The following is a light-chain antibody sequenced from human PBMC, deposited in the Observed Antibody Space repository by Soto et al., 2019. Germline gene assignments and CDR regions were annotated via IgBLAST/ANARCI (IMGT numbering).Light chain of an antibody. CDR2: GAS. CDR3: QQYESSPLT. CDR1: QSVSSRL. J-gene: IGKJ5*01. V-gene: IGKV3-20*01. Sequence: EIVLTQSPGTLSVSPGERVTLACRASQSVSSRLFAWYQQKPGQTPRLLIYGASHRATGIPDRFSGSGSGTGYTLTINSVEPEDTAVYYCQQYESSPLTFGQGTRLQIK.